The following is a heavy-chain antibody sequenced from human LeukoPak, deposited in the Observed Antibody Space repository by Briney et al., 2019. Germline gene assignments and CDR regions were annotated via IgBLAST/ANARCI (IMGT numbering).Heavy chain of an antibody. J-gene: IGHJ4*02. D-gene: IGHD1-1*01. V-gene: IGHV3-23*01. CDR3: AKCHDPLVLLFDY. CDR2: ISGSGGST. Sequence: GGSLRLSCAASGFTFSSYAMSWVRQAPGEGMEWVSAISGSGGSTYYADSVKGRFTISRDNSKNTLYLQMNSLRAEDTAVYYCAKCHDPLVLLFDYWGQGTLVTVSS. CDR1: GFTFSSYA.